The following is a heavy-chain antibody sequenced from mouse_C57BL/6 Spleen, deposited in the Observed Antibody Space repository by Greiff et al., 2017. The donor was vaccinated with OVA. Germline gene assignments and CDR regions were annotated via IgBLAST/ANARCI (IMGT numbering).Heavy chain of an antibody. CDR1: GYSITSGYY. V-gene: IGHV3-6*01. J-gene: IGHJ3*01. D-gene: IGHD3-2*02. Sequence: EVQLQESGPGLVKPSQSLSLTCSVTGYSITSGYYWNWIRQFPGNKLEWMGYISYDGSNNYNPSLKNRISITRDTSKNQFFLKLNSVTTEDTATYYCARDGGSGYGFAYWGQGTLVTVSA. CDR2: ISYDGSN. CDR3: ARDGGSGYGFAY.